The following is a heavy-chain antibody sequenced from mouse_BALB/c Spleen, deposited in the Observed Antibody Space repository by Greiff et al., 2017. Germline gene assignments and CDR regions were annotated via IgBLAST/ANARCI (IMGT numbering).Heavy chain of an antibody. J-gene: IGHJ4*01. D-gene: IGHD1-1*01. Sequence: QVQLQQSGAELVRPGSSVKISCKASGYAFSSYWMNWVKQRPGQGLEWIVQIYPGDGDTNYNGKFKGKATLTADKSSSTAYMQLSSLTSEDSAVYFCARLTTVVGYYYAMDYWGQGTSVTVSS. V-gene: IGHV1-80*01. CDR1: GYAFSSYW. CDR3: ARLTTVVGYYYAMDY. CDR2: IYPGDGDT.